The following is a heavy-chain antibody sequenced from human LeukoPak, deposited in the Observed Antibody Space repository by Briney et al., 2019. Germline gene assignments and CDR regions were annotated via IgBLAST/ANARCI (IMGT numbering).Heavy chain of an antibody. CDR2: IYHSGST. Sequence: SETLSLTCTVSGYSISSGYYWGWIRQPPGKGLEWIGSIYHSGSTYYNPSLKSRVTISVDTSKNQFSLKLSSVTAADTAVYYCARIGYYYGSGSYNFDHWGQGTLVTVSS. CDR1: GYSISSGYY. CDR3: ARIGYYYGSGSYNFDH. J-gene: IGHJ4*02. D-gene: IGHD3-10*01. V-gene: IGHV4-38-2*02.